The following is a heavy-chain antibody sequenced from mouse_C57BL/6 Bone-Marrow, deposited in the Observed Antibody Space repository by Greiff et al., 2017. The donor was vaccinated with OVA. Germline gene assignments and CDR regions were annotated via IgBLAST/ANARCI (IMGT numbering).Heavy chain of an antibody. CDR1: GYTFTSYW. CDR2: IHPNSGST. Sequence: QVHVKQPGAELVKPGASVKLSCKASGYTFTSYWMHWVKQRPGQGLEWIGMIHPNSGSTNYNEKFKSKATLTVDKSSSTAYMQLSSLTSEDSAVYYCARPDYDSWFAYWGQGTLVTVSA. V-gene: IGHV1-64*01. D-gene: IGHD2-4*01. J-gene: IGHJ3*01. CDR3: ARPDYDSWFAY.